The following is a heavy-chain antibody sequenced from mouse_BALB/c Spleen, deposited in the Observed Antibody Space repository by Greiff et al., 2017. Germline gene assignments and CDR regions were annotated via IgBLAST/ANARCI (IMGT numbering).Heavy chain of an antibody. CDR3: ARGAYGNWGY. V-gene: IGHV1S29*02. J-gene: IGHJ2*01. D-gene: IGHD2-10*02. CDR1: GYTFTDYN. CDR2: IYPYNGGT. Sequence: VHVKQSGPELVKPGASVKISCKASGYTFTDYNMHWVKQSHGKSLEWIGYIYPYNGGTGYNQKFKSKATLTVDNSSSTAYMELRSLTSEDSAVYYCARGAYGNWGYWGQGTTLTVSS.